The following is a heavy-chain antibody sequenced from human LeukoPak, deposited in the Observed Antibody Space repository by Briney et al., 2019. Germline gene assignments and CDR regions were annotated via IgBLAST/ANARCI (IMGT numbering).Heavy chain of an antibody. CDR1: GGSISSYY. J-gene: IGHJ5*02. V-gene: IGHV4-59*01. Sequence: SETLSLTCTVSGGSISSYYWSWIRQPPGKGLEWVGYIYYSGSTNYNPSLKSRVTISVDTSKNQFSLKLSSVTAADTAVYYCARVKYSSGRFGWFDPWGQGTLVTVSS. D-gene: IGHD6-19*01. CDR3: ARVKYSSGRFGWFDP. CDR2: IYYSGST.